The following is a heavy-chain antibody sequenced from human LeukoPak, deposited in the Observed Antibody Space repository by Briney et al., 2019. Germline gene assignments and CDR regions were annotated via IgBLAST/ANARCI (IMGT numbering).Heavy chain of an antibody. Sequence: PGGSLRLSCGGSGFTFSHAWMSWVRPAPGKGLEWVGRIKSNPDGGTTDYGAPVKGRFSISRDDSKSTLYLQMNSLHTDDTAVYYCTTDKAWWAPGSYFEFWGQGSLSPSP. CDR1: GFTFSHAW. J-gene: IGHJ4*02. D-gene: IGHD2-8*02. CDR2: IKSNPDGGTT. CDR3: TTDKAWWAPGSYFEF. V-gene: IGHV3-15*01.